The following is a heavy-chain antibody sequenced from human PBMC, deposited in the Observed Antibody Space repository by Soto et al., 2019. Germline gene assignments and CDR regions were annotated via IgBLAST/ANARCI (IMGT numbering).Heavy chain of an antibody. CDR3: ATTLRFGGYCSGGSCYSLGSDV. D-gene: IGHD2-15*01. Sequence: SVKVSCKASGGTFSSYTISWVRQAPGQGLEWMGRIIPILGIANYAQKFQGRVTITADKSTSTAYMELSSLRSEDTAVYYCATTLRFGGYCSGGSCYSLGSDVWGKGTTVTVSS. CDR2: IIPILGIA. J-gene: IGHJ6*04. CDR1: GGTFSSYT. V-gene: IGHV1-69*02.